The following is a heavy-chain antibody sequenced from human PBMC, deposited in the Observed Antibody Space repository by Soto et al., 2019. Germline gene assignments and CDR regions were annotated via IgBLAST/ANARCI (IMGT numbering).Heavy chain of an antibody. D-gene: IGHD3-3*02. CDR3: AKVDERVLALLDY. CDR2: ISGSGGST. CDR1: GFTFSSYA. J-gene: IGHJ4*02. V-gene: IGHV3-23*01. Sequence: EVQLLESGGGLVQPGGSLRLSCAASGFTFSSYAMSWVRQAPGKGLEWVSAISGSGGSTYYADSVKGRFTISGDNSKNTLYLQMNSLRAEDTAVYYCAKVDERVLALLDYWGQGTLVTVSS.